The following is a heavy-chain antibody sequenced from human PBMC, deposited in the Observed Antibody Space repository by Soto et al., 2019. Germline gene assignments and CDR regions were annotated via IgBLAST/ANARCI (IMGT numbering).Heavy chain of an antibody. J-gene: IGHJ4*02. CDR2: MNPDNGKT. Sequence: GASVKVSCKASGYTFTSNDINWVRQAPGQGPEWMGWMNPDNGKTGFAQKFQGRITMTRNTSISTAYMELSSLRSDDTAVYFCARPLCSSTRCGPNFFDSWDQGSLVTVSS. CDR1: GYTFTSND. D-gene: IGHD2-2*01. V-gene: IGHV1-8*01. CDR3: ARPLCSSTRCGPNFFDS.